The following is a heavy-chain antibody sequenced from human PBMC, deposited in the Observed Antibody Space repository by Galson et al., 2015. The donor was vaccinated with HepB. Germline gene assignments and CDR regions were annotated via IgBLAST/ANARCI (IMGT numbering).Heavy chain of an antibody. CDR3: AKGLSVYGDYGNFDY. J-gene: IGHJ4*02. CDR2: ISGSGGST. V-gene: IGHV3-23*01. D-gene: IGHD4-17*01. Sequence: SLRLSCAASGFTFSSYAMHWVRQAPGKGLEYVSAISGSGGSTYYADSVKGRFTISRDNSKNTLYLQMNSLRAEDTAVYYCAKGLSVYGDYGNFDYWGQGTLVTVSS. CDR1: GFTFSSYA.